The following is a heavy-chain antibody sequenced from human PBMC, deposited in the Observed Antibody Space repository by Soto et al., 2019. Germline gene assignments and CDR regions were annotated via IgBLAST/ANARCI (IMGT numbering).Heavy chain of an antibody. CDR2: IYPGDSDT. D-gene: IGHD4-17*01. J-gene: IGHJ6*03. CDR3: ARQGADYGDYYYYYYMDV. V-gene: IGHV5-51*01. CDR1: GYSFTSYW. Sequence: GESLKISCKGSGYSFTSYWIGWVRQMPGKGLEWMGIIYPGDSDTRYSPSFQGQVTISADKSISTAYLQWSSLKASDTAMYYCARQGADYGDYYYYYYMDVWGKGTTVTVSS.